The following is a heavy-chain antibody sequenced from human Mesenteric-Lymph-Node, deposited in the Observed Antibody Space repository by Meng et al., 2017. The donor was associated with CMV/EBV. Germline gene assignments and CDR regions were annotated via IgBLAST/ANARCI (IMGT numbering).Heavy chain of an antibody. D-gene: IGHD2-2*02. Sequence: SSSASGFAFGSYAIHFVRQAPGKGLEGVAVISYDGSNNYYADSVKGRFTISRDNSKNTLYLQLNSLRAADTAVYYCARDFAPGYCSSTSCYSAFDIWGQGTTVTVSS. CDR3: ARDFAPGYCSSTSCYSAFDI. CDR2: ISYDGSNN. V-gene: IGHV3-30-3*01. CDR1: GFAFGSYA. J-gene: IGHJ3*02.